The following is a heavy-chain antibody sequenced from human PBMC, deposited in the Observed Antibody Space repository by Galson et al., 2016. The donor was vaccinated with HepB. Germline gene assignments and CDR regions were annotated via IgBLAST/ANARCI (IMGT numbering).Heavy chain of an antibody. V-gene: IGHV5-51*01. Sequence: QSGAEVTKPGESLKISCQGSGSSFTSYWIGWVRQMPGKGLEWMGIIYPGDSDTRYSPSFQGQVTFSADKSISTAYLQCSLKASDTAMYYCARLERYCSGGSFSPTYFDYWGQGTLVTVSS. CDR1: GSSFTSYW. D-gene: IGHD2-15*01. J-gene: IGHJ4*02. CDR2: IYPGDSDT. CDR3: ARLERYCSGGSFSPTYFDY.